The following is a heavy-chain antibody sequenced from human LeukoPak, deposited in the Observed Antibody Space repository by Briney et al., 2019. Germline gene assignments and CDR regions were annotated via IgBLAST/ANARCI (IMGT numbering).Heavy chain of an antibody. CDR2: IYYSGST. D-gene: IGHD3-22*01. J-gene: IGHJ3*02. CDR1: GGSISSSSYY. Sequence: SETLSLTCTVSGGSISSSSYYWGWIRQPPGKGLEWIGSIYYSGSTYYNPSLKSRVTISVDTSKNQFSLKLSSVTAADTAVYYCAREVYDSSGNAFDIWGQGTMVTVSS. CDR3: AREVYDSSGNAFDI. V-gene: IGHV4-39*07.